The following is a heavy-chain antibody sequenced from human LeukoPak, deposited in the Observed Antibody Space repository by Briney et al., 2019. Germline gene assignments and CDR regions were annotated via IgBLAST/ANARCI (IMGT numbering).Heavy chain of an antibody. J-gene: IGHJ6*02. D-gene: IGHD1-26*01. CDR2: ISGSGGST. CDR3: AKTDSGSSPYYYYYGMDV. V-gene: IGHV3-23*01. CDR1: GFTFSTNA. Sequence: GSLRLSCLTSGFTFSTNAMSWVRQAPGKGLEWVSAISGSGGSTYYADSVKGRFTISRDNSKNTLYLQMNSLRAEDTAVYYCAKTDSGSSPYYYYYGMDVWGQGTTVTVSS.